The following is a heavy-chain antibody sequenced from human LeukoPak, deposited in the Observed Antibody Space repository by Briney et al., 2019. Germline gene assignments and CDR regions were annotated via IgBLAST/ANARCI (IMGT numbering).Heavy chain of an antibody. V-gene: IGHV4-34*01. Sequence: SETLSLTCAVYGGSFSGYYWSWIRQPPGKGLEWIGEINHSGSTNYNPSLKSRVTISVDTSKNQFSLKLSSVTAADTAVYYCARGQAARLWRGTRLYYFDYWGQGTLVTVSS. J-gene: IGHJ4*02. CDR1: GGSFSGYY. CDR3: ARGQAARLWRGTRLYYFDY. D-gene: IGHD6-6*01. CDR2: INHSGST.